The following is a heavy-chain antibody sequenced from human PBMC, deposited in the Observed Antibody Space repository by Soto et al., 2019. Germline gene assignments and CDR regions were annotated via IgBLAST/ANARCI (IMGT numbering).Heavy chain of an antibody. CDR2: ISYDGSNK. V-gene: IGHV3-30*18. CDR3: AKGALSIRITMMGDVNYGTDV. J-gene: IGHJ6*02. D-gene: IGHD3-10*02. Sequence: QVQLVESGGGVVQPGRSLRLSCAASGFTFSSYGMHWVRQAPGKGLEWVAVISYDGSNKYYADSVKGRFTISRDNSKNTLYLQMNSLRAEDTAVYYCAKGALSIRITMMGDVNYGTDVWGQGTTVTVSS. CDR1: GFTFSSYG.